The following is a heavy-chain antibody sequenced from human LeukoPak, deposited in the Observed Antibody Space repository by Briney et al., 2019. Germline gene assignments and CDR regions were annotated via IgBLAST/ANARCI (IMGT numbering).Heavy chain of an antibody. CDR2: ISSSGSTI. CDR1: GFTFDDYG. V-gene: IGHV3-48*03. D-gene: IGHD1-26*01. CDR3: ARVAGSYSPAFDI. Sequence: PGGSLRLSCAASGFTFDDYGMSWVRQAPGKGLEWVSYISSSGSTIYYADSVKGRFTISRDNAKNSLYLQMNSLRAEDTAVYYCARVAGSYSPAFDIWGQGTMVTVSS. J-gene: IGHJ3*02.